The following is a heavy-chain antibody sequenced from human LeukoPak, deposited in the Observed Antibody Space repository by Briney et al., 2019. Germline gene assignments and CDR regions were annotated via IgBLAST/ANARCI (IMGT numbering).Heavy chain of an antibody. D-gene: IGHD5-18*01. Sequence: GESLKISCKGSGYSFTSYWIGWVRQMPGKGLEWMGIIYPGDSDTRYSPSFQGQVTISADKSISTAYLQWSSLKASDTAMYYCARLRRPVDTAMVTGGGYFDYWGQGTLVTVSS. V-gene: IGHV5-51*01. CDR1: GYSFTSYW. J-gene: IGHJ4*02. CDR3: ARLRRPVDTAMVTGGGYFDY. CDR2: IYPGDSDT.